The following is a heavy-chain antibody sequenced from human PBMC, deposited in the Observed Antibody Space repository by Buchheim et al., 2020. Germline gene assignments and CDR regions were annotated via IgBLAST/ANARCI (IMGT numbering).Heavy chain of an antibody. CDR1: GFTFSSYW. D-gene: IGHD1-1*01. Sequence: EVQLVESGGGLVQPGGSLRLSCAASGFTFSSYWMHWVRQAPGKGLVWVPRSNIDGRSTTYADSVRGRFTISRDNAKNTTYLQMNSLRAEDTAVYHCARDRGSTGTDLDYWGQGTL. V-gene: IGHV3-74*03. J-gene: IGHJ4*02. CDR3: ARDRGSTGTDLDY. CDR2: SNIDGRST.